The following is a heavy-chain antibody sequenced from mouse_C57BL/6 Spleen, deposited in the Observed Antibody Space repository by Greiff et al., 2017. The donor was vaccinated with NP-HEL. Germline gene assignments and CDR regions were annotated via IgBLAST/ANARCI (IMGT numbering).Heavy chain of an antibody. V-gene: IGHV1-82*01. CDR3: ARGLEFDY. Sequence: VQLQQSGPELVKPGASVKISCKASGYAFSSSWMNWVKQRPGKGLEWIGRIYPGDGDTNYNGKFKGKATLTADKSSSTAYMQLSSLTSEDSAVYFCARGLEFDYWGQGTTLTVSS. J-gene: IGHJ2*01. CDR2: IYPGDGDT. D-gene: IGHD4-1*01. CDR1: GYAFSSSW.